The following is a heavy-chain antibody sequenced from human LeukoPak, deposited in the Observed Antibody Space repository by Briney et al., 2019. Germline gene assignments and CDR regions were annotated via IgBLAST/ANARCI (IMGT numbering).Heavy chain of an antibody. D-gene: IGHD1-26*01. CDR1: GFTFSSYS. CDR2: ISSSSSTI. J-gene: IGHJ4*02. V-gene: IGHV3-48*04. Sequence: GRSLRLSCAASGFTFSSYSMNWVRQAPGKGLEWVSYISSSSSTIYYADSVKGRFTISRDNAKNSLYLQMNSLRAEDTAVYYCARDAPGWGEELNYWGQGTLVTVSS. CDR3: ARDAPGWGEELNY.